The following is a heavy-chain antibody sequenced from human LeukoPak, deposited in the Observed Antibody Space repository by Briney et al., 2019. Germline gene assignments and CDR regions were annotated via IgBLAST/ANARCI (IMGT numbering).Heavy chain of an antibody. J-gene: IGHJ1*01. CDR3: ATYSSLNRREFQY. D-gene: IGHD3-22*01. V-gene: IGHV3-7*01. Sequence: GGSLRLSFAASGFTFSSYWMSWVRQAPGKGLEWVANIKQDGSEKYYVDSVKGRFIISRDNAKNSLYLQMNSLRAEDTAVYYCATYSSLNRREFQYWGQGTLLTVSS. CDR1: GFTFSSYW. CDR2: IKQDGSEK.